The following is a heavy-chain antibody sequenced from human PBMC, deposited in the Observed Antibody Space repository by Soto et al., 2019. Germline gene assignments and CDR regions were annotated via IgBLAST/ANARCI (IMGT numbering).Heavy chain of an antibody. J-gene: IGHJ4*02. CDR2: IIPLFGSA. CDR3: ARDQGSGGSSTVDY. CDR1: GGTFSSYA. V-gene: IGHV1-69*01. Sequence: QVQLVQSGAEVKKPGSSGKVSCNASGGTFSSYAIRWVRQAPGHVLDWMGGIIPLFGSANYAQKFQGRVTITANESTSTDYMELSSLRSEDKSVYYCARDQGSGGSSTVDYWGQGTLVTVSS. D-gene: IGHD2-15*01.